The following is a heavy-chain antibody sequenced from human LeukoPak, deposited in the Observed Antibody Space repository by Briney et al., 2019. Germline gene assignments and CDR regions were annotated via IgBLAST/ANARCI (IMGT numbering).Heavy chain of an antibody. CDR3: ARRPGSYYITTYYYYYMDV. CDR2: INHSGST. Sequence: SETLSLTCAVYGGSFSGYYWSWIRQPPGKGLEWIGEINHSGSTNYNPSLKSRVTISVDTSKNQFSLKLSSVTAADTAVYYCARRPGSYYITTYYYYYMDVWGKGTTVTVSS. D-gene: IGHD3-10*01. CDR1: GGSFSGYY. J-gene: IGHJ6*03. V-gene: IGHV4-34*01.